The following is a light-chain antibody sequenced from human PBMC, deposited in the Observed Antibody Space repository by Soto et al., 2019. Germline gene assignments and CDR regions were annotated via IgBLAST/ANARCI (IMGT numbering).Light chain of an antibody. CDR1: HSLLHSNGYKY. Sequence: DIVITQSPLSLPVTPAEPASISCRSSHSLLHSNGYKYLDWYLQKPGQSQHLLIYMCSNRSSVVTDRVSGSGSGKDFTLIISRVEDEDVGVYYCMQTLHTPLTFGGGTKVEIK. V-gene: IGKV2-28*01. J-gene: IGKJ4*01. CDR3: MQTLHTPLT. CDR2: MCS.